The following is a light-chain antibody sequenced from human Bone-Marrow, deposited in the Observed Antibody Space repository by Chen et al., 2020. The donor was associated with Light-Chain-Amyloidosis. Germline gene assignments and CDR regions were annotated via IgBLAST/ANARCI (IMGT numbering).Light chain of an antibody. V-gene: IGLV3-25*03. J-gene: IGLJ2*01. CDR3: QSEDSSGTYEVI. Sequence: SYELTQPPSVSVSPGQTARITCSGDDLPTKYAYWYQQKPGQAPVLVIHRDTERPSGVSERVSGYRSGTTATLTISGVQAEGEADYHGQSEDSSGTYEVIFGGGTKLTVL. CDR1: DLPTKY. CDR2: RDT.